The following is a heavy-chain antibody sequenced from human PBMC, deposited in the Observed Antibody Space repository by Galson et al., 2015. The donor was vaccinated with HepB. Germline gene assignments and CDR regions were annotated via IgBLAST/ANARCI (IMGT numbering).Heavy chain of an antibody. V-gene: IGHV3-74*01. D-gene: IGHD3-22*01. Sequence: SLRLSCAASGFTFSNYWMHWVRQAPGKGLVWVSRINSDGSSTNNADSVRGRFTISRDNAKNTLYLQMNSLRAEDTAVYYCARAESGYYPYYYYGMDVWGQGTTVTVSS. CDR1: GFTFSNYW. CDR3: ARAESGYYPYYYYGMDV. J-gene: IGHJ6*02. CDR2: INSDGSST.